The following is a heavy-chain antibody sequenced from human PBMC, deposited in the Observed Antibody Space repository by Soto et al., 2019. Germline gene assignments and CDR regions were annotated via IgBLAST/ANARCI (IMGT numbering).Heavy chain of an antibody. CDR2: IIPIFGTA. CDR3: ARGRLDYVWGSYRIDAFDI. CDR1: GGTFSSYA. Sequence: QVQLVQSGAEGNTPGSSVKVSCKASGGTFSSYAISWVRQAPGQGLEWMGGIIPIFGTANYAQKFQGRVTIAADESTSAAYLELSSLRAEDTAVYYCARGRLDYVWGSYRIDAFDIWGQGTMVTVSS. J-gene: IGHJ3*02. D-gene: IGHD3-16*02. V-gene: IGHV1-69*01.